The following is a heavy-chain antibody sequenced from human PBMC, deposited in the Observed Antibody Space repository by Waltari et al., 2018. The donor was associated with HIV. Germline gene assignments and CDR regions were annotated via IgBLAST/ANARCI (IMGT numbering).Heavy chain of an antibody. D-gene: IGHD4-17*01. CDR3: ARNLDGDYVLAY. CDR2: INPTNGGT. CDR1: GYTFTGYY. J-gene: IGHJ4*02. V-gene: IGHV1-2*02. Sequence: QVQLVQSGAEVKKPGASVKVSCKGSGYTFTGYYIHWVRQAPGQGLEWMGLINPTNGGTNYAQKFQDRVTMTRDTSISTAYMELSRLRSDDTAVYYCARNLDGDYVLAYWGQGILVTVSS.